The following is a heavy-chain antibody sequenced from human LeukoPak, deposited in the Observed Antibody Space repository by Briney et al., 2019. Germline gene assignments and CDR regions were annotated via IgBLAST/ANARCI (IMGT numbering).Heavy chain of an antibody. J-gene: IGHJ6*02. V-gene: IGHV4-39*01. CDR3: ARVSNYGDYYYGMDG. Sequence: SETLSLTCTVSGGSISSSSYYWGWRRQPPGKGLEWIGSIYYGGSTYYTTSLKSRVTISVDTSKNQFYLKLSAVTAADTAVYYCARVSNYGDYYYGMDGWGQGTTVSV. D-gene: IGHD4-11*01. CDR2: IYYGGST. CDR1: GGSISSSSYY.